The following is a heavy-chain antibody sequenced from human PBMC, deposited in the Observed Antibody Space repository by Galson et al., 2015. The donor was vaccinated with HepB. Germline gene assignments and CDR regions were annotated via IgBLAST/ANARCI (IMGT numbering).Heavy chain of an antibody. CDR3: GRHGDFLNWCYP. CDR2: IDPKNSYT. D-gene: IGHD3-10*01. Sequence: QSGAEVKQPGESLRISCKGSEYNFASYWISWVRQMPGKGLEWMAMIDPKNSYTHYSPSFQGHVTLSVDKSITTTYLQLSSLKASDTAIYYCGRHGDFLNWCYPWGQRTLVIVCS. CDR1: EYNFASYW. J-gene: IGHJ5*02. V-gene: IGHV5-10-1*01.